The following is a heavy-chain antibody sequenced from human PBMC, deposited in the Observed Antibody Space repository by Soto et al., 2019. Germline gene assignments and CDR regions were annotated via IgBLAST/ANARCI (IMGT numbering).Heavy chain of an antibody. V-gene: IGHV1-18*03. CDR1: GYALTSYG. J-gene: IGHJ4*02. Sequence: ALVNVYCKASGYALTSYGISWVRQATGQGLEWMGWISAYNGNTNYAQKLQGRVTMTTDTSTSTAYMELRSLRSDDMAVYYCARGFQDDIVTGYQVLPPAYWGQGTLVTVSS. CDR3: ARGFQDDIVTGYQVLPPAY. CDR2: ISAYNGNT. D-gene: IGHD3-9*01.